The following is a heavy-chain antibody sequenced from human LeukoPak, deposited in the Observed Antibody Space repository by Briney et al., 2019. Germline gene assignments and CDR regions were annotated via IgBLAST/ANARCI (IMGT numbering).Heavy chain of an antibody. Sequence: SETLSLTCAVYGESFSAYFWYWIRQAPGKPLEYIGEINHRGSSHYNPSLKTRVTLSVDTSKNQFSLKLTSVTAADTAVYFCARGSSFDGYCSAGACDAGYYDSWGQGTPVTVSS. V-gene: IGHV4-34*01. CDR2: INHRGSS. CDR3: ARGSSFDGYCSAGACDAGYYDS. D-gene: IGHD2-15*01. CDR1: GESFSAYF. J-gene: IGHJ4*02.